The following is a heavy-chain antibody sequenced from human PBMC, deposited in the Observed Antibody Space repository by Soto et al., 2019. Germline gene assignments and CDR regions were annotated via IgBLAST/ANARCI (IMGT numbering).Heavy chain of an antibody. D-gene: IGHD3-9*01. V-gene: IGHV4-31*03. J-gene: IGHJ6*03. CDR1: GGSISSGGYY. CDR2: IYYSGST. Sequence: SETLSLTCTVSGGSISSGGYYWSWIRQHPGKGLEWIGYIYYSGSTYYNPSLKSRVTISVDTSKNQFSLKLSSVTAADTAVYYCARGKEYYDILTGYYPPGYYMDVWGKGTTVTVSS. CDR3: ARGKEYYDILTGYYPPGYYMDV.